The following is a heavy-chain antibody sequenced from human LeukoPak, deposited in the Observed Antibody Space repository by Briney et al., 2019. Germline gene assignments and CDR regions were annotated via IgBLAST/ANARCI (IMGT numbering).Heavy chain of an antibody. J-gene: IGHJ3*02. V-gene: IGHV3-21*01. CDR2: ISSSSSYI. CDR1: GFTFSSYS. D-gene: IGHD3-9*01. CDR3: ARDHDILTGPLYAFDI. Sequence: GGSLRLSCAASGFTFSSYSMNWVRQAPGKGLEWVSSISSSSSYIYYADSVKGRFTISRDNAKNSLYLQMNSLRAEDTAVYYCARDHDILTGPLYAFDIWGQGTMVTVSS.